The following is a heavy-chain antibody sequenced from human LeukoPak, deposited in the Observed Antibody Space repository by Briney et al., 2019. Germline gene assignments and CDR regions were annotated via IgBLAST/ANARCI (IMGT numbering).Heavy chain of an antibody. CDR2: INPNSGGT. CDR3: ARDGPGYCSSTSCLVMDV. Sequence: GASVKVSCKASGYTFTGYYMHWVRQAPGQGLEWMGWINPNSGGTNYAQKFQGRVTMTRGTSISTAYMELSRLRSDDTAVYYCARDGPGYCSSTSCLVMDVWGQGTTVTVSS. CDR1: GYTFTGYY. V-gene: IGHV1-2*02. J-gene: IGHJ6*02. D-gene: IGHD2-2*01.